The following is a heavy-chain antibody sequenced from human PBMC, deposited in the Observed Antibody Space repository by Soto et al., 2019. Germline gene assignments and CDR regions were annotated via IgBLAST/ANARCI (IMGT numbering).Heavy chain of an antibody. J-gene: IGHJ4*02. CDR2: INPTDGTT. D-gene: IGHD3-16*01. V-gene: IGHV1-46*01. CDR1: GYPFTSYY. Sequence: QVQLVQSEAELRKPGTSVKVSCKTSGYPFTSYYMNWVRQAPGQGLEWMGVINPTDGTTTFAQKFHGRLTMTRDTSTSTVYMGLSSLRCADTAVYYCASCGSDGGYCDNWGQGTLVAVSS. CDR3: ASCGSDGGYCDN.